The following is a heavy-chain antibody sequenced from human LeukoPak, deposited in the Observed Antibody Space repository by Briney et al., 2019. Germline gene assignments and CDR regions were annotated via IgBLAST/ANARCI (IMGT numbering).Heavy chain of an antibody. V-gene: IGHV4-34*01. CDR2: INHSGST. Sequence: SETLSLTCAVYGGSFSGYYWSWIRQPPGEGLEWIGEINHSGSTNYNPSLKSRVTISVDTSKNQFSLKLSSVTAADTAVYYCARGGVVNFYYYYGMDVWGQGTTVTVSS. J-gene: IGHJ6*02. CDR1: GGSFSGYY. CDR3: ARGGVVNFYYYYGMDV. D-gene: IGHD3-3*01.